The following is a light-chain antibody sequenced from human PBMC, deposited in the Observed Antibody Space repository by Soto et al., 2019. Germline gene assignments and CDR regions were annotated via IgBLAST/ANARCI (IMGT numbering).Light chain of an antibody. CDR1: QGISSY. J-gene: IGKJ3*01. Sequence: AIRMTQSPSSLSASTGDRVTITCRAGQGISSYLAWYQQKPGKAPKLLIYAASTLQSGVPSRFSGSGSGTDFTLTISCLQSEDFATYYCQQLNSYPLFGPGTKVDI. V-gene: IGKV1-8*01. CDR2: AAS. CDR3: QQLNSYPL.